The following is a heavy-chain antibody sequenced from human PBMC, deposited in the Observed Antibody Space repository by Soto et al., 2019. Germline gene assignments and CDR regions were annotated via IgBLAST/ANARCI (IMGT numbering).Heavy chain of an antibody. CDR1: GGSFSGYY. V-gene: IGHV4-34*01. D-gene: IGHD4-4*01. CDR2: INHSGST. Sequence: SETLSLTCAVYGGSFSGYYWSWIRQPPGKGLEWIGKINHSGSTNYNPSLKSRVTISVDTSKNQFSLKLSTVTAADTAVYYCARELKTVTTLFFDYWGQGTLVTVSS. CDR3: ARELKTVTTLFFDY. J-gene: IGHJ4*02.